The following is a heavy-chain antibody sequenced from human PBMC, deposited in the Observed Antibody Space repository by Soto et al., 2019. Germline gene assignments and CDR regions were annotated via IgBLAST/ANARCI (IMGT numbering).Heavy chain of an antibody. CDR1: GFTFSSYA. CDR2: ISYDGSNK. CDR3: ARDPVYIVVVTALPGGY. V-gene: IGHV3-30-3*01. J-gene: IGHJ4*02. D-gene: IGHD2-21*02. Sequence: QVQLVESGGGVVQPGRSLRLSCAASGFTFSSYAMHWVRQAPGKGLEWVAVISYDGSNKYYADSVKGRFTISRDNSKNTLYLQMNSRRAEDTAVYYCARDPVYIVVVTALPGGYWGQGTLVTVSS.